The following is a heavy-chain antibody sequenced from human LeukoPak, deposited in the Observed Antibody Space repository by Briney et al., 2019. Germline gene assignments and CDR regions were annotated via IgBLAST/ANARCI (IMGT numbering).Heavy chain of an antibody. V-gene: IGHV4-59*01. CDR3: ARNNWNDEGYFDY. Sequence: PSETLSLTCTVSGGSISSYYWSWIRQPPGKGLEWIGYIYYSGSTNYNPSLKSRVTISVDTSKNQFSLKLSFVTAADTAVYYCARNNWNDEGYFDYWGQGTLVTVSS. CDR2: IYYSGST. D-gene: IGHD1-20*01. CDR1: GGSISSYY. J-gene: IGHJ4*02.